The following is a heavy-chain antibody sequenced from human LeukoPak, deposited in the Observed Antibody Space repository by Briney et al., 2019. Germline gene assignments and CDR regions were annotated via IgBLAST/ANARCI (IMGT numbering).Heavy chain of an antibody. V-gene: IGHV3-30*18. J-gene: IGHJ4*02. CDR1: GFTFSSYG. CDR3: AKGHDYGDY. Sequence: GRSLRLSCAASGFTFSSYGMHWVRQAPGKGLEWVAVISYDGGNKYYADSVKGRFTISRDNSKNTLYLQMNSLRAEDTAVYYCAKGHDYGDYWGQGTLVTVSS. CDR2: ISYDGGNK.